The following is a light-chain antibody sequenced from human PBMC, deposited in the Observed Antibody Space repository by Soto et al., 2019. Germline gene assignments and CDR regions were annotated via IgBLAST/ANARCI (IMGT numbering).Light chain of an antibody. V-gene: IGKV1-5*03. CDR2: KTS. CDR3: QQYNSYSST. J-gene: IGKJ1*01. Sequence: DIQMTQSPSTLSASVGDRVTITCRASQSISSRLAWYQQKPGQAPKLLIYKTSSLESGVPSRFSGSGSGTEFTLTISSLQPEDFATYYCQQYNSYSSTFGQGTKMEIK. CDR1: QSISSR.